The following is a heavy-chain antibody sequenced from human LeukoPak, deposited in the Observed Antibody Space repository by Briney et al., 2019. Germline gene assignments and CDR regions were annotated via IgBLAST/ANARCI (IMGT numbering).Heavy chain of an antibody. Sequence: GGSLRLSCAASGFTFKLYWMHWVRQVPGRGPVWVSRINHDGSDTIYADSVRGRFTISRDDAKNTLYLQMNSLRAEDTAVYYCAKDPWHDGPGDYWGQGTLVTVSS. CDR1: GFTFKLYW. D-gene: IGHD3-10*01. CDR2: INHDGSDT. V-gene: IGHV3-74*01. CDR3: AKDPWHDGPGDY. J-gene: IGHJ4*02.